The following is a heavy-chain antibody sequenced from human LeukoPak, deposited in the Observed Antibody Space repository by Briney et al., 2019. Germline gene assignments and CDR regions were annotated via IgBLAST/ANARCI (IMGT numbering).Heavy chain of an antibody. CDR3: ARGRIAARGHDAFDI. CDR2: IKQDGSEK. J-gene: IGHJ3*02. V-gene: IGHV3-7*01. D-gene: IGHD6-6*01. Sequence: GGSLRLSCTASGFTFSSYWMSCVRQAPGKGLEWVANIKQDGSEKYYVDSVKGRFTISRDNAKNSLYLQMNSLRAEDTAVYYCARGRIAARGHDAFDIWGQGTMVTVSS. CDR1: GFTFSSYW.